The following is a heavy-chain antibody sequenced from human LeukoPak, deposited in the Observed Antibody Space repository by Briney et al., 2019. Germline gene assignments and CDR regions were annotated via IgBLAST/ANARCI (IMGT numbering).Heavy chain of an antibody. CDR3: ASTYGPIDI. V-gene: IGHV3-11*06. Sequence: GGSLRLSCAASGFTFSDYYMSWIRQAPGKGLEWVSYISSSSSYTNYADSVKGRFTISRDNAKNSLYLQMNSLRAEDTAVYYCASTYGPIDIWGQGTMATVSS. J-gene: IGHJ3*02. CDR2: ISSSSSYT. CDR1: GFTFSDYY. D-gene: IGHD3-16*01.